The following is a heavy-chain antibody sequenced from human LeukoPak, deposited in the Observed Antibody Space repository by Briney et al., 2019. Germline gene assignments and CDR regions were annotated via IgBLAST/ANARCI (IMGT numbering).Heavy chain of an antibody. Sequence: SETLSLTCTVSGGSISSGSYYWSWIRQPAGKGLEWIGRIYTSGSTNYNPSLKSRVTISVDTSKNQFSLKLSSVTAADTAVYYCARMVPEYSSSWDGLFDYWGQGTLVTVSS. CDR2: IYTSGST. CDR1: GGSISSGSYY. CDR3: ARMVPEYSSSWDGLFDY. D-gene: IGHD6-13*01. V-gene: IGHV4-61*02. J-gene: IGHJ4*02.